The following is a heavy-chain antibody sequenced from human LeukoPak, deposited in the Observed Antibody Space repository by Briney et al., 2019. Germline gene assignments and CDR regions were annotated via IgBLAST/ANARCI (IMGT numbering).Heavy chain of an antibody. J-gene: IGHJ6*03. V-gene: IGHV4-59*11. Sequence: SETLSLTWTVSGGSISSHYWSWIRQPPGKGLEWIGYIYYSGSTNYNPSLKSRVTISVDTSKNQFSLKLSSVTAADTAVYYCARGPLRYDSSGYYYGYYYYYMDVWGKGTTVTVSS. D-gene: IGHD3-22*01. CDR2: IYYSGST. CDR1: GGSISSHY. CDR3: ARGPLRYDSSGYYYGYYYYYMDV.